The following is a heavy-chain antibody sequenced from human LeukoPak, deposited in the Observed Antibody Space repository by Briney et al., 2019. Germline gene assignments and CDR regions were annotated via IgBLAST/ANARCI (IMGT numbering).Heavy chain of an antibody. V-gene: IGHV3-7*01. CDR3: ARDTSPSIGVVGYDALDI. J-gene: IGHJ3*02. D-gene: IGHD6-13*01. CDR2: INLDGSEK. Sequence: PGGSLRLSCAASGLTVSSNYMSWVRQAPGKGLEWVANINLDGSEKHYMDSVKGRFTISRDNAKNSLYLQMNSLRAEDTAVYYCARDTSPSIGVVGYDALDIWGQGTMVTVSS. CDR1: GLTVSSNY.